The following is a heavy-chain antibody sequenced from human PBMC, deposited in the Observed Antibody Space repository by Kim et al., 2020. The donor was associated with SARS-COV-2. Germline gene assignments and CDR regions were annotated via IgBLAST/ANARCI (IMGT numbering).Heavy chain of an antibody. CDR2: VYYTGDT. CDR1: GGSISTAFY. D-gene: IGHD3-10*01. J-gene: IGHJ4*02. V-gene: IGHV4-39*01. Sequence: SETLSLTCTVSGGSISTAFYWGWIRQPPGKGLEWIGSVYYTGDTYYSPSLKGRVTIYVDTSKNQLSLDVNSVTAADTATNYCARPSSRFGDYALWGQGSL. CDR3: ARPSSRFGDYAL.